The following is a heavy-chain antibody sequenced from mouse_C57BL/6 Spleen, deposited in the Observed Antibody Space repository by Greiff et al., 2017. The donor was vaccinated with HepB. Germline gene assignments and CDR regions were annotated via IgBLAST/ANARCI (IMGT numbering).Heavy chain of an antibody. CDR1: GYSITSGYY. Sequence: EVQLQESGPGLVKPSQSLSLTCSVTGYSITSGYYWNWIRQFPGNKLEWMGYISYDGSNNYNPSLKNRISITRDTSKNQFFLKLNSVTTEDTATYYCARGSYPSWFAYWGQGTLVTVSA. V-gene: IGHV3-6*01. J-gene: IGHJ3*01. CDR2: ISYDGSN. D-gene: IGHD1-1*01. CDR3: ARGSYPSWFAY.